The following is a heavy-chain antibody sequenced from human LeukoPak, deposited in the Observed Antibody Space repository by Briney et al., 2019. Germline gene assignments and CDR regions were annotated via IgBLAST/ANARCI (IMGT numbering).Heavy chain of an antibody. J-gene: IGHJ4*02. CDR3: AKAEYYYGSGSRGGFDY. CDR1: GFTFSSYA. Sequence: PGGSLRLSCAASGFTFSSYAMSWVRQAPGKGLEWVSAISGSGGSTYYADSVKGRFTISRDNSKNTLYLQMNSLRAEDTAMYYCAKAEYYYGSGSRGGFDYWGQGTLVTVSS. D-gene: IGHD3-10*01. V-gene: IGHV3-23*01. CDR2: ISGSGGST.